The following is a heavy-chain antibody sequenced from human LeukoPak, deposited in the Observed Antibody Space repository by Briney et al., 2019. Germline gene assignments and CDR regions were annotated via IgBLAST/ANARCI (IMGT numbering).Heavy chain of an antibody. V-gene: IGHV3-7*03. Sequence: PGGSLRLSCEASGFNFNIYWMSWVRQAPGKGLEWVANIKQDGTEKFFVDSVKGRFTISRDNAKNSVYLQMNSLRAEDTAVYYCAKPDYWGQGTLVTVSS. CDR3: AKPDY. CDR2: IKQDGTEK. CDR1: GFNFNIYW. J-gene: IGHJ4*02.